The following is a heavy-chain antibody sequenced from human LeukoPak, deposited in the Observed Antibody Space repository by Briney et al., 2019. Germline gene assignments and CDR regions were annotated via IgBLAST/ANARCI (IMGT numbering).Heavy chain of an antibody. CDR3: ARGIYCSGGSCYPTWFDP. J-gene: IGHJ5*02. V-gene: IGHV4-31*03. CDR2: IYHSGST. Sequence: SETLSLTCTVSGGSISSGGYYWSWIRQHPGKGLEWIGYIYHSGSTYYNPSLKSRVTISVDTSKNQFSLKLSSVTAADTAVYYCARGIYCSGGSCYPTWFDPWGQGTLVTVSS. CDR1: GGSISSGGYY. D-gene: IGHD2-15*01.